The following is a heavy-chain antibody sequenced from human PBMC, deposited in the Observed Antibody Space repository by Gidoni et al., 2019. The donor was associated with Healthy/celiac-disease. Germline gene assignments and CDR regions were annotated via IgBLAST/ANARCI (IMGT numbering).Heavy chain of an antibody. J-gene: IGHJ5*02. Sequence: QVQLVESGGGVVQPGRSLSLSCAASGFPFSSYAIPWVRQAPGKGLEWVAVISYDGSNKYYADSVKGRFTISRDNSKNTLYLQMNSLRAEDTAVYYCARDVTPGYDILTGEDWFDPWGQGTLVTVSS. CDR1: GFPFSSYA. V-gene: IGHV3-30-3*01. CDR2: ISYDGSNK. CDR3: ARDVTPGYDILTGEDWFDP. D-gene: IGHD3-9*01.